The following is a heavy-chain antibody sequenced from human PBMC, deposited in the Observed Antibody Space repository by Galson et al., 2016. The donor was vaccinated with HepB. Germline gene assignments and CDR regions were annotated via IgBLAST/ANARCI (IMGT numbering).Heavy chain of an antibody. D-gene: IGHD2-2*01. V-gene: IGHV3-23*01. Sequence: SLRLSCAASGFTFTNYAMSWVRQAPGKGLEWVSAISGSGGSTFYADSVKGRFTISRDNSKNTLFLQLNSLRAEDTAVYYCAKCIPPSDCSRASCFWSNGMDVWGQGTTVTVSS. J-gene: IGHJ6*02. CDR2: ISGSGGST. CDR1: GFTFTNYA. CDR3: AKCIPPSDCSRASCFWSNGMDV.